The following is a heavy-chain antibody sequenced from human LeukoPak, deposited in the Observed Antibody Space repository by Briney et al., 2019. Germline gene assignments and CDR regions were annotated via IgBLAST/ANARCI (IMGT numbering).Heavy chain of an antibody. V-gene: IGHV1-18*01. CDR1: GYTFTSFG. J-gene: IGHJ4*02. D-gene: IGHD5-18*01. CDR3: TRDLGVDTTMIFFDY. Sequence: ASVKVSCKASGYTFTSFGISWVRQAPGQGLEWMGWSSAYNGNTNYAQKFQGRVTMPTDTSTSTAYMEVRSLRSDDTAVYYCTRDLGVDTTMIFFDYWGQGSLVTVSS. CDR2: SSAYNGNT.